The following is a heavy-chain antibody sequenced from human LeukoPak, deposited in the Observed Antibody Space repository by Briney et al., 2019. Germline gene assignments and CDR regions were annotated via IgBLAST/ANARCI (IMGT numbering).Heavy chain of an antibody. D-gene: IGHD4-17*01. Sequence: GGSLRLSCAASGFTFSSYSMNWVRQAPGKGLEWVSYISSSSTTIYYADSVKGRFTISRDNAKNSLYLQMNSLRAEDTAVYYCARRTVTRDWYFGLWGRGTLVTVSS. J-gene: IGHJ2*01. CDR1: GFTFSSYS. V-gene: IGHV3-48*04. CDR2: ISSSSTTI. CDR3: ARRTVTRDWYFGL.